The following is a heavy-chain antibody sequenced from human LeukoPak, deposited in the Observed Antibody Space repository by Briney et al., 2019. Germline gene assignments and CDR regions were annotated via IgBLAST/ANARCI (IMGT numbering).Heavy chain of an antibody. CDR3: ARRPEYSSSSGYFQH. J-gene: IGHJ1*01. CDR2: IIPIFGTA. D-gene: IGHD6-6*01. Sequence: ASVKVSCKASGGTFSSYAISWVRQAPGQGLEWMGGIIPIFGTANYAQKFQGRVTITADESTSTAYMELSSLRSEDMAVYYCARRPEYSSSSGYFQHWGQGTLVTVSS. CDR1: GGTFSSYA. V-gene: IGHV1-69*13.